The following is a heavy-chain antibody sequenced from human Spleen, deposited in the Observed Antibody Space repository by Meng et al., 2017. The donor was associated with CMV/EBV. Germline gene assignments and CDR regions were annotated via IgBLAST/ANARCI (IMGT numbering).Heavy chain of an antibody. CDR1: GASINSGGYL. CDR2: IYYSGTT. J-gene: IGHJ4*02. CDR3: ARVVSGSSSYFDY. V-gene: IGHV4-31*02. Sequence: SGASINSGGYLWSWIRQHPGKGLEWIGYIYYSGTTYYNPSLKSRVTISVDTSKNQFSLKLSSVTATDTAVYYCARVVSGSSSYFDYWGQGTLVTVSS. D-gene: IGHD1-26*01.